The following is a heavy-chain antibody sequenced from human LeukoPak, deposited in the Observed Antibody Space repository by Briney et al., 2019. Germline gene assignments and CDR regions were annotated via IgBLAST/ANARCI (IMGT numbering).Heavy chain of an antibody. CDR3: ARAYTAMAYNWFDP. J-gene: IGHJ5*02. CDR1: GGSISSYY. CDR2: INHSGST. D-gene: IGHD5-18*01. Sequence: SETLSLTCTVSGGSISSYYWSWIRQPPGKGLEWIGEINHSGSTNYNPSLKSRVTISVDTSKNQFSLKLSSVTAADTAVYYCARAYTAMAYNWFDPWGQGTLVTVSS. V-gene: IGHV4-34*01.